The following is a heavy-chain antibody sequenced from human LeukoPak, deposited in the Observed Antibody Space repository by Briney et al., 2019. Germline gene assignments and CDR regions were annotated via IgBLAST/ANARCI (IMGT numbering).Heavy chain of an antibody. Sequence: HAGGSLRLSCAASGFTVDSNYLSWVRQAPGKGLEWVSTIYTGGSTYYADSVKGRFTISRDNSKNTVFLQMNSLGAEDTALYYCARSVPDYTRFDYWGQGALVTVSS. V-gene: IGHV3-53*01. D-gene: IGHD4-11*01. CDR3: ARSVPDYTRFDY. CDR2: IYTGGST. J-gene: IGHJ4*02. CDR1: GFTVDSNY.